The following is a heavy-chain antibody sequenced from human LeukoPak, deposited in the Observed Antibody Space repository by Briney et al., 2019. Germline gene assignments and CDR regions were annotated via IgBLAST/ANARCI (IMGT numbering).Heavy chain of an antibody. CDR3: ARRAVFGAEGGWFDP. Sequence: PSETLSLTCAVYGGSFSGYYWSWIRQPPGKGLEWIGEINHSGSTNYNPSLKSRVTISVDTSKNQFSLKLRSVTAADTAVYYCARRAVFGAEGGWFDPWGQGTLVTVCS. CDR2: INHSGST. J-gene: IGHJ5*02. CDR1: GGSFSGYY. V-gene: IGHV4-34*01. D-gene: IGHD3-3*01.